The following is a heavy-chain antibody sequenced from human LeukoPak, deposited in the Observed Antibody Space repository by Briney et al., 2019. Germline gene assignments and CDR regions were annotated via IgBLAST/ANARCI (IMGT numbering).Heavy chain of an antibody. V-gene: IGHV1-2*02. Sequence: ASVKVSCKASGYTFTGYYMHWVRQAPGQGLEWMGWINPNSGGTNYAQKFQGRVTMTRDTSISTAYMELSRLRSDDTAVYYCARARATARNYYYYYMDVWGKGTTVTVSS. J-gene: IGHJ6*03. CDR1: GYTFTGYY. CDR2: INPNSGGT. D-gene: IGHD5-12*01. CDR3: ARARATARNYYYYYMDV.